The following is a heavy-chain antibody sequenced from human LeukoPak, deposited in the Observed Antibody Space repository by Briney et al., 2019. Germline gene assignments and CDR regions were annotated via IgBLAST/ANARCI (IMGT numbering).Heavy chain of an antibody. Sequence: GGSLRLSCVASGFTFTSHAIHWVRQAPGKGLEWVASVSYDGFNKNYADSVTGRSTISRDNSKNTVFLQMSSLRPEDTALYYCARGYSNDWSHYFDYWGQGTLVAASS. J-gene: IGHJ4*02. CDR2: VSYDGFNK. CDR1: GFTFTSHA. CDR3: ARGYSNDWSHYFDY. D-gene: IGHD6-19*01. V-gene: IGHV3-30*04.